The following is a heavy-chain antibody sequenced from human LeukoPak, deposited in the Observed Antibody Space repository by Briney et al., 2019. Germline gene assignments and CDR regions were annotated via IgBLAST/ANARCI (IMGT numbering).Heavy chain of an antibody. V-gene: IGHV4-61*02. CDR3: AREGTALDYYYYMDV. CDR1: GGSISSGSYY. J-gene: IGHJ6*03. Sequence: SQTLSLTCTVSGGSISSGSYYWSWIRQPAGRGLEWIGRIYTSGSTNYNPSLKSRVTISVDTSKNQFSLKLSSVTAADTAVYYCAREGTALDYYYYMDVWGKGTTVTISS. CDR2: IYTSGST. D-gene: IGHD3-10*01.